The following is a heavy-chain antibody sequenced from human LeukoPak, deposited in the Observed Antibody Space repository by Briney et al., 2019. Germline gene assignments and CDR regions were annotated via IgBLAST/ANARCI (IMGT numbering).Heavy chain of an antibody. CDR3: ARETPEGYSYGTGWYFDL. V-gene: IGHV4-59*12. J-gene: IGHJ2*01. CDR1: GGSISSYY. Sequence: SETLSLTCTVSGGSISSYYWSWIRQPPGKGLEWIGYVFYSGSTNYNPSLKSRVTISVDKSKNQFSLKLSSVTAADTAVYYCARETPEGYSYGTGWYFDLWGRGTLVTVSS. CDR2: VFYSGST. D-gene: IGHD5-18*01.